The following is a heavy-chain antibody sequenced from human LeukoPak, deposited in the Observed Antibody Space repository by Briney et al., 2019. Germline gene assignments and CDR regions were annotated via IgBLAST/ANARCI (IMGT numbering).Heavy chain of an antibody. J-gene: IGHJ5*02. D-gene: IGHD3-9*01. V-gene: IGHV3-21*01. Sequence: RPGGSLRLSCAASGFTFSSYGMHWVRQAPGKGLEWVSSISSSSSYIYYADSVKGRFTISRDNAKNSLYLQMNSLRAEDTAVYYCARGYDILTGYYMPGAWGQGTLVTVSS. CDR2: ISSSSSYI. CDR1: GFTFSSYG. CDR3: ARGYDILTGYYMPGA.